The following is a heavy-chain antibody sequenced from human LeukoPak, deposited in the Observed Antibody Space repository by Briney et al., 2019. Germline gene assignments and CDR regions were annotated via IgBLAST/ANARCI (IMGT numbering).Heavy chain of an antibody. V-gene: IGHV3-30-3*01. J-gene: IGHJ6*02. D-gene: IGHD2-2*02. CDR1: GFTFSSYA. CDR2: ISYDGSNK. CDR3: ARGYCSSTSCCTPLYSLDV. Sequence: GGSLRLSCAASGFTFSSYAMHWVRQAPGKGLEWVAVISYDGSNKYYADSVKGRFTISRDNSKNTLYLQMNSLRAEDTAVYYCARGYCSSTSCCTPLYSLDVWGQGTTVTVSS.